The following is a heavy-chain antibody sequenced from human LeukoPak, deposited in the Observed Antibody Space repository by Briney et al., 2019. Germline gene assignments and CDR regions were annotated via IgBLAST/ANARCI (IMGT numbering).Heavy chain of an antibody. CDR2: IYHSGST. CDR3: ARYYYDASGDSNWFDP. D-gene: IGHD3-22*01. Sequence: SETLSLTCTVSGGSISSGTNYWSWIRQHPGKGLEWTGYIYHSGSTDYNPPLKSRVTMSVDMSKNQFSLKLSSVTAADTAVYYCARYYYDASGDSNWFDPWGQGTLVTVSS. CDR1: GGSISSGTNY. V-gene: IGHV4-31*03. J-gene: IGHJ5*02.